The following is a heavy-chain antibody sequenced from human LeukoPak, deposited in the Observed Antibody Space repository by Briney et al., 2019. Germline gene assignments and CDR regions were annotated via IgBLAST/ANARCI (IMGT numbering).Heavy chain of an antibody. CDR3: EELGITMIGGV. V-gene: IGHV3-48*03. D-gene: IGHD3-10*02. CDR1: GFTFSSYE. J-gene: IGHJ6*04. Sequence: GGSLRLSCAASGFTFSSYEINWVRQAPGKGLEWVAYISSSGSTIYYADSVKGRFTISRDNAKNSLYLQMNSLRAEDTAVYYCEELGITMIGGVWGKGTTVTISS. CDR2: ISSSGSTI.